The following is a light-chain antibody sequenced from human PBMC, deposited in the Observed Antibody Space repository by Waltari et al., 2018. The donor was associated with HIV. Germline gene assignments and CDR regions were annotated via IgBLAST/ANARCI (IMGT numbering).Light chain of an antibody. CDR3: AAWDDSLNGHVL. J-gene: IGLJ2*01. CDR1: SSNIGSNP. CDR2: NHN. Sequence: QSVLTQPPSASGTPGQRVTFSCSGSSSNIGSNPVDWYQKLPETAPRLLIYNHNRRPSGVPDQFSGSKSGTSASLAISGLQSEDEADYYCAAWDDSLNGHVLFGGGTKLTVL. V-gene: IGLV1-44*01.